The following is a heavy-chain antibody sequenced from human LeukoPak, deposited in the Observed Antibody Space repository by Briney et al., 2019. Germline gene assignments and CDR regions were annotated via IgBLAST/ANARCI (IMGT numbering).Heavy chain of an antibody. V-gene: IGHV3-33*06. CDR2: IWSDGSHK. Sequence: GGSLRLSCEASGFTFSNFGMHWVRQAPGKGLEWVGVIWSDGSHKYYDDSVKGRFIISRDNSKNTLYLQMNSLRAADTPIYFCAKDANEFGDSYFDSWGQGTLVTVSS. CDR1: GFTFSNFG. D-gene: IGHD3-10*01. J-gene: IGHJ5*01. CDR3: AKDANEFGDSYFDS.